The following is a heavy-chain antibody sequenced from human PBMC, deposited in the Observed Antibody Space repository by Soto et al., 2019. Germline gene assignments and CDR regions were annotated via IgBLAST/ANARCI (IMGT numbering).Heavy chain of an antibody. J-gene: IGHJ4*02. Sequence: PSETLSLTCTVSGGSIRSGGYYWSWIRQHPGKGLEWIGYIYYGGSTYYNPSLMSRVTISVDTSKNQFSLKLSSVTAADTAVYYCARGRDCSTTSCTLVLRLGYYFDKWGEGTLVTVSS. D-gene: IGHD2-2*01. CDR1: GGSIRSGGYY. CDR2: IYYGGST. V-gene: IGHV4-31*03. CDR3: ARGRDCSTTSCTLVLRLGYYFDK.